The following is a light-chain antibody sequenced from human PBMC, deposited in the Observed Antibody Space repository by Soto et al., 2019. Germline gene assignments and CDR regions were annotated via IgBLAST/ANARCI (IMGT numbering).Light chain of an antibody. CDR3: SSYTTSSTVL. CDR1: SSDVGAYKY. CDR2: EVS. V-gene: IGLV2-14*01. J-gene: IGLJ2*01. Sequence: QSALTQPASVSGSPGQSITISCTGTSSDVGAYKYVSWYQQHPGKAPKLIIYEVSDRPSGVSTRFSGSKSGNTASLTISVLQAEDEAHYYCSSYTTSSTVLFGGGTKLTVL.